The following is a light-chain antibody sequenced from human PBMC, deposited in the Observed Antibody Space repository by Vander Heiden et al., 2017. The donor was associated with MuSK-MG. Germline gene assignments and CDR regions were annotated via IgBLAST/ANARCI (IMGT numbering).Light chain of an antibody. J-gene: IGKJ3*01. CDR2: WAS. CDR3: QQYYALPLFT. Sequence: DIVMTQSPDSLAVSLGERATINCKSSQNVEANSNNKTCLAWYQQKPGQPPKLLIYWASTRESGVPERFSGSGSGTDFTLTISSLQAEDVAVYYCQQYYALPLFTFGHGTKVEIK. CDR1: QNVEANSNNKTC. V-gene: IGKV4-1*01.